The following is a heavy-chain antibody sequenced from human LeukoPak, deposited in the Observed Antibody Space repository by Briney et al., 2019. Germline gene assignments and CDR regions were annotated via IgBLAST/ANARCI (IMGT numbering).Heavy chain of an antibody. Sequence: GGSLRLSCAASEFTYSSYAMSWVRQAPGKGLEWVSAISGSGGSTYYADSVKGRFTISRDNSKNTLYLQMNSLRAEDTAVYYCAKDSSWLVRLLDYWGQGTLVTVSS. CDR1: EFTYSSYA. CDR3: AKDSSWLVRLLDY. D-gene: IGHD6-19*01. V-gene: IGHV3-23*01. J-gene: IGHJ4*02. CDR2: ISGSGGST.